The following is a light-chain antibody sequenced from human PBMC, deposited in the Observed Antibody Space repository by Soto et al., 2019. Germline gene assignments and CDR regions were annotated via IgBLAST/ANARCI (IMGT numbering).Light chain of an antibody. CDR2: EVT. V-gene: IGLV2-8*01. CDR3: TSYVGNDIWV. CDR1: SSDVGAYKY. J-gene: IGLJ3*02. Sequence: QLVLTQPPSASGSPGQSVTISCTGTSSDVGAYKYVSWYQQYPGKAPKLMIYEVTKRPSGVPDRFSGSKSGNTASLTVSGLQAEDEADYYCTSYVGNDIWVFGGGTKLTV.